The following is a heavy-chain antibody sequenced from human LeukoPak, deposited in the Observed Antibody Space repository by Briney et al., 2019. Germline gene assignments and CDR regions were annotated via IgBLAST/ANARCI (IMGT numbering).Heavy chain of an antibody. CDR2: ISSSSSYT. Sequence: PGGSLRLSCAASGFTFSDYYMSWIRQAPGKGLEWVSYISSSSSYTNYADSVKGRFTISRDNAKNSLYLQVNSLRAEDTAVYYCARGLRYFDPPPDYWGQGTLVTVSS. V-gene: IGHV3-11*06. CDR3: ARGLRYFDPPPDY. CDR1: GFTFSDYY. D-gene: IGHD3-9*01. J-gene: IGHJ4*02.